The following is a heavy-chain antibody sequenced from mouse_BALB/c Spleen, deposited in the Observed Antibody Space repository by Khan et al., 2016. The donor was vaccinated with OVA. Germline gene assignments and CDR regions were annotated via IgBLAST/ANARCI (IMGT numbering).Heavy chain of an antibody. Sequence: VQLKESGPGLVKPSQSLSLTCTVTGYSITTNYAWDWIRQFPGNKLEWMGYISYSGSTSYNPSLKSRISITRDTSKNQFFLQLNSVTTEDTATYYCARKNYDYYDVDYWGQGTSVTVSS. V-gene: IGHV3-2*02. CDR2: ISYSGST. D-gene: IGHD2-4*01. CDR1: GYSITTNYA. CDR3: ARKNYDYYDVDY. J-gene: IGHJ4*01.